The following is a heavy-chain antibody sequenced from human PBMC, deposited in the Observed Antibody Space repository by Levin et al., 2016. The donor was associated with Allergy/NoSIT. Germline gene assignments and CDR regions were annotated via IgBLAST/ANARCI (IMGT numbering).Heavy chain of an antibody. CDR2: INHSVST. V-gene: IGHV4-34*01. CDR3: AGGRNLGYCSSTSCYTLRPAGWGYYGMDV. D-gene: IGHD2-2*02. J-gene: IGHJ6*02. Sequence: WIRQPPGKGLEWIGEINHSVSTNYNPSLKSRVTISVDTSKNQFSLKLSSVTAADTAVYYCAGGRNLGYCSSTSCYTLRPAGWGYYGMDVWGQGTTVTVSS.